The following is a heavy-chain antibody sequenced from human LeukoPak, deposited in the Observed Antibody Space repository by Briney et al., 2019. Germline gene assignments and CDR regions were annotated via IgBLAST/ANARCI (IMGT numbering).Heavy chain of an antibody. V-gene: IGHV3-48*03. CDR1: GFTFSSYE. D-gene: IGHD3-22*01. CDR3: ARAADVVTYYYDSSGYTPLYYYYMDV. CDR2: ISSSGSTI. J-gene: IGHJ6*03. Sequence: PGGSLRLSCAASGFTFSSYEMNWVRQAPGKGLEWVSYISSSGSTIYYADSVKGRFTISRDNAKNSLYLQMNSLRAEDTAVYYCARAADVVTYYYDSSGYTPLYYYYMDVWGKGTTVTISS.